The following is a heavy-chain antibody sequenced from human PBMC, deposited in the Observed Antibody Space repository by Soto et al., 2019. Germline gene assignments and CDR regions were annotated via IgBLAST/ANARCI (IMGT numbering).Heavy chain of an antibody. Sequence: GGSLRLSCAASGFTFSSYGMHCVRQAPGKGLEWVAVISYDGSNKYYADSVKGRFTISRDNSKNTLYLQMNSLRAEDTAVYYCAKDAGTQTDAFDIWGQGTMVTVSS. D-gene: IGHD3-10*01. CDR2: ISYDGSNK. CDR3: AKDAGTQTDAFDI. J-gene: IGHJ3*02. V-gene: IGHV3-30*18. CDR1: GFTFSSYG.